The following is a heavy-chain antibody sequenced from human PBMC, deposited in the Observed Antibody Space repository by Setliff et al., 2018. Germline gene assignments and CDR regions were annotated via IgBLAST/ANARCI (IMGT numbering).Heavy chain of an antibody. Sequence: SETLSLTCNVSGGSISGYYWSWIRQPPGKGLEWIGNIYSSGSIKYNPSLRSRVTISVDTVKNQFSLRLSSLTAADTAVYYCARALDSGTYYNLYPYYNDVWGKGTTVTVSS. J-gene: IGHJ6*03. CDR1: GGSISGYY. CDR2: IYSSGSI. CDR3: ARALDSGTYYNLYPYYNDV. D-gene: IGHD1-26*01. V-gene: IGHV4-59*08.